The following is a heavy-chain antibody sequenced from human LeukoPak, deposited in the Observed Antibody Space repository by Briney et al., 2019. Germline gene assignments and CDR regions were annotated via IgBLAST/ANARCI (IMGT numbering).Heavy chain of an antibody. D-gene: IGHD3-10*01. J-gene: IGHJ5*02. CDR1: GGSISSYY. V-gene: IGHV4-59*12. CDR2: IYYSGST. CDR3: ARDIYYGSGSYYNGPINWFDP. Sequence: SETLSLTCTVSGGSISSYYWSWIRQPPGKGLEWIGYIYYSGSTNYNPSLKSRVTMSVDTSKNQFSLKLSSVTAADTAVYYCARDIYYGSGSYYNGPINWFDPWGQGTLVTVSS.